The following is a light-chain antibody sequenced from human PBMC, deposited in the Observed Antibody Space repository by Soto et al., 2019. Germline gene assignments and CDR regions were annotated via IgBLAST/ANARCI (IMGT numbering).Light chain of an antibody. V-gene: IGKV3-11*01. CDR3: SVRDFCSS. Sequence: IVLTQSPVTLALSPGESAVLSCRASQSVSTSLAWYQHKPGQAPRLFMYDASKRAPGIPARFTGSGSGTDFTLTISSLVSEVIGVYYCSVRDFCSSFG. CDR1: QSVSTS. J-gene: IGKJ1*01. CDR2: DAS.